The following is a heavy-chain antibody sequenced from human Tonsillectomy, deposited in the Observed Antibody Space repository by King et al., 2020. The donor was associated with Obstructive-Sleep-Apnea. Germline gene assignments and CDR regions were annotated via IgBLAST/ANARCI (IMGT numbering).Heavy chain of an antibody. V-gene: IGHV3-30-3*01. CDR2: ISYDGSNE. D-gene: IGHD3-9*01. Sequence: VQLVESGGGVVQPGRSLRLSCAASGFTFSSYAMNWVRQAPGKGLEWVAVISYDGSNEYYADSVKGRFTISRDKSKNTLYLQMNSLTAEDTAGYYCAGSYDDILSCATGCYYLDYWGQGTLVTVSS. CDR1: GFTFSSYA. CDR3: AGSYDDILSCATGCYYLDY. J-gene: IGHJ4*02.